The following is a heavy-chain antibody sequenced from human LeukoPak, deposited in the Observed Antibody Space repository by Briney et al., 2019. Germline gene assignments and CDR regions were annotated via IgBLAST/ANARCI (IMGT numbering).Heavy chain of an antibody. D-gene: IGHD3-22*01. Sequence: GESLKISCKGPGYSFTSYWIGWVRQMPGKGLEWMGIIYPGDSDTKYSPSFQGQVTISADKSISTAYLQLISLKTSDTAMYYCARLGGYDSSGYYLHDWGQGTLVTVSS. CDR2: IYPGDSDT. CDR3: ARLGGYDSSGYYLHD. V-gene: IGHV5-51*01. J-gene: IGHJ4*02. CDR1: GYSFTSYW.